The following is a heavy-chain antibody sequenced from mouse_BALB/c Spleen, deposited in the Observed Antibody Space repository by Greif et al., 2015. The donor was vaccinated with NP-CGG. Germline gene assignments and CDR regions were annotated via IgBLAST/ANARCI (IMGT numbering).Heavy chain of an antibody. J-gene: IGHJ1*01. CDR3: KGVLRLGGWYFDV. D-gene: IGHD1-1*01. V-gene: IGHV14-4*02. CDR2: IDPENGDT. CDR1: GFNIKDYY. Sequence: EVQLQQSGAELVRSGASVKLSCTASGFNIKDYYMHWVKQRPEQGLEWIGWIDPENGDTEYAPKFQGKATMTADTSSNTAYLQLSSLTSEDTAVYYCKGVLRLGGWYFDVWGAGTTVTVSS.